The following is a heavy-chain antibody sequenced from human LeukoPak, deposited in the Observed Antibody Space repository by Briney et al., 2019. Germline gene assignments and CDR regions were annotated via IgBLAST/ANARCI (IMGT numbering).Heavy chain of an antibody. CDR3: ARDRDAGISLYYDGMDV. V-gene: IGHV3-33*01. Sequence: GRSLRLSCAASGVTFRNYGMHWVPEAPGKALEGLAVICSDGSNKYYAESMKGRFTISTDNSKNTLYLQMTSLRAEDTAVYYCARDRDAGISLYYDGMDVWGKGTTVTVSS. CDR1: GVTFRNYG. J-gene: IGHJ6*04. CDR2: ICSDGSNK. D-gene: IGHD5-24*01.